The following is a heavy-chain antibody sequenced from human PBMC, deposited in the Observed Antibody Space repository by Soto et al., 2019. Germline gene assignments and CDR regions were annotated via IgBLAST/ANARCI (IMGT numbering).Heavy chain of an antibody. Sequence: PSETLSLTCTVSGVSISSGDYYWSWIRQPPGKGLEWIGYIYYSGSTYYNPSLKSRVTISVDTSKNQFSLRLSSVTAADTAVYYCARERPDGCRLDPWGQGTLVTVSS. CDR1: GVSISSGDYY. V-gene: IGHV4-30-4*01. D-gene: IGHD6-19*01. J-gene: IGHJ5*02. CDR3: ARERPDGCRLDP. CDR2: IYYSGST.